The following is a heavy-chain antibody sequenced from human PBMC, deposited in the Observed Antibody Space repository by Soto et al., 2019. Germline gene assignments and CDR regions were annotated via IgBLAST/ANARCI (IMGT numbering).Heavy chain of an antibody. CDR2: MNPNSGNT. J-gene: IGHJ6*02. D-gene: IGHD6-13*01. CDR3: ARDTLSSRWADEYYYYGMDV. Sequence: ASVKVSCKASGYTFTSYDINWVRQATGQGLEWMGWMNPNSGNTGYAQKFQGRVTMTRNTSISTAYMELSSLRSEDTAVYYCARDTLSSRWADEYYYYGMDVWGQGTTVTVSS. V-gene: IGHV1-8*01. CDR1: GYTFTSYD.